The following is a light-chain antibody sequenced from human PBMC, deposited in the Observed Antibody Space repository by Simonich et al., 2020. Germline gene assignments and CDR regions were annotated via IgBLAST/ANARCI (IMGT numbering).Light chain of an antibody. V-gene: IGLV4-69*01. CDR2: LNSDGSH. Sequence: QLVLTQSPSASASLGSSVKLTCTLSSGHSSSAIACHQQQPEKGPRYLMKLNSDGSHSKGDGIPDRFSGSSSGAERYLTISSLQSEDEADYYCQTWGTGMVFGGGTKLTVL. CDR3: QTWGTGMV. J-gene: IGLJ3*02. CDR1: SGHSSSA.